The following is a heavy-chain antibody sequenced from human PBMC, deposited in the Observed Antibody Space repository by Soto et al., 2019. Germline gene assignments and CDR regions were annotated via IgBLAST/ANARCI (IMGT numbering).Heavy chain of an antibody. CDR1: GGAFSSYT. D-gene: IGHD6-19*01. CDR2: IIPILGIA. V-gene: IGHV1-69*04. Sequence: SVKGYCKAAGGAFSSYTISWGRQAPGQGLEWMGRIIPILGIANYAQKFQGRVTITADKSTSTAYMELSSLRSEDTAVYYCARDPGVAVAGTDYWGQGTLVTVSS. CDR3: ARDPGVAVAGTDY. J-gene: IGHJ4*02.